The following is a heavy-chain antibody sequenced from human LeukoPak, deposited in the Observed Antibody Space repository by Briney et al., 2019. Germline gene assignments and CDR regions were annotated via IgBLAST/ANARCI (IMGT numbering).Heavy chain of an antibody. CDR1: GGSISSYY. V-gene: IGHV4-4*07. Sequence: PSETLSLTCTVSGGSISSYYWSWIRQPAGKRLEWIGRIYTSGSTNYNPSLKSRVTMSVDTSRNQFSLKLSSVTAADTAVYYCARDQPWTYYYDSSGYYFDYWGQGTLVTVSS. CDR3: ARDQPWTYYYDSSGYYFDY. J-gene: IGHJ4*02. D-gene: IGHD3-22*01. CDR2: IYTSGST.